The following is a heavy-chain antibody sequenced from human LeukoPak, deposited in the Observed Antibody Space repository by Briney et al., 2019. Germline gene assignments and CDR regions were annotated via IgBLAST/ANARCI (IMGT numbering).Heavy chain of an antibody. D-gene: IGHD3-10*01. Sequence: SETLSLTCTVSGGSINTPNYYWSWIRQPPGKGLEWIGYIYYSGSTNYNPSLKSRVTISVDTSKNQFSLKLSSVTAADTAVYYCARGAFSGSGDWFDPWGQGTLVTVSS. CDR2: IYYSGST. J-gene: IGHJ5*02. CDR1: GGSINTPNYY. CDR3: ARGAFSGSGDWFDP. V-gene: IGHV4-61*01.